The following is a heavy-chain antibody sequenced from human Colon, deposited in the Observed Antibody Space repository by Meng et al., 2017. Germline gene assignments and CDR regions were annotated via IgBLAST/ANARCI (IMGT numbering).Heavy chain of an antibody. J-gene: IGHJ4*02. CDR2: TYYRSKYYN. Sequence: QGPLPQSGPGLVKPSQTLSLPCAISGDSVSSNSAAWNWIRQSPSRGLEWLGRTYYRSKYYNDYALSVKSRITINPDTSKNQFSLQLNSVTPEDTAIYYCARDWGDVRGGFDFWGQGTLVTVSS. V-gene: IGHV6-1*01. D-gene: IGHD3-10*02. CDR3: ARDWGDVRGGFDF. CDR1: GDSVSSNSAA.